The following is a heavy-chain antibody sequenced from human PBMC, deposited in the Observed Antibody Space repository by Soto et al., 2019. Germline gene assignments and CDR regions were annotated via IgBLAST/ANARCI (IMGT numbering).Heavy chain of an antibody. Sequence: SETLSLTCTVSGGSISSSSYYWGWIRQPPGKGLEWIGSIYYSGSTYYNPSLKSRVTISVDTSKNQFSLKLSSVTAADTAVYYCARQETHITIFGVALYYFDYWGQGTLVTVSS. CDR3: ARQETHITIFGVALYYFDY. CDR2: IYYSGST. D-gene: IGHD3-3*01. J-gene: IGHJ4*02. V-gene: IGHV4-39*01. CDR1: GGSISSSSYY.